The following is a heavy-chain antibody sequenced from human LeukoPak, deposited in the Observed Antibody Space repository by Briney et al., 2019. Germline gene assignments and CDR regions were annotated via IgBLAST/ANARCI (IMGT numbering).Heavy chain of an antibody. CDR2: IYSGGST. Sequence: GGSLRLSCAASGLTVSNNYMKWVRQAPGKGLEWASHIYSGGSTYYADSVKGRFTISRDTPKNTVYLQMNSLRAEDTAVYYCARDRHCSGGSCSGLWGQGTLVTVSS. CDR1: GLTVSNNY. J-gene: IGHJ4*02. CDR3: ARDRHCSGGSCSGL. D-gene: IGHD2-15*01. V-gene: IGHV3-53*01.